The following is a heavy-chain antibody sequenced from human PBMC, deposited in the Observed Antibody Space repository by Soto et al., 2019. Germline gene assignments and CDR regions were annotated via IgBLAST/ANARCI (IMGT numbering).Heavy chain of an antibody. V-gene: IGHV3-30*18. J-gene: IGHJ6*03. CDR3: AKVAITLTTSYYYMDV. CDR1: GFTFSSYG. Sequence: QVQLVESGGGVVQPGRSLRLSCAASGFTFSSYGMHWVRQAPGKGLEWVALISYDGSNKYYADSVKGRFTISRDNSKNTLSLQMNSLRAEDTAVYYCAKVAITLTTSYYYMDVWGKGTTVTVSS. CDR2: ISYDGSNK. D-gene: IGHD4-17*01.